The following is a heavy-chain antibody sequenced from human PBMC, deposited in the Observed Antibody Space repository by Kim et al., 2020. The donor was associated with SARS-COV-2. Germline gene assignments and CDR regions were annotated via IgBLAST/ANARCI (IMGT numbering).Heavy chain of an antibody. CDR1: GGTFSSYA. Sequence: SVKVSCKASGGTFSSYAISWVRQDPGQGLEWMGGIIPIFGTANYAQKFQGRVTITADESTSTAYMELSSLRSEDTAVYYCARDGGYSSGWHSDFFEDYYYYGMDVWGQGTTVTVSS. J-gene: IGHJ6*02. CDR2: IIPIFGTA. V-gene: IGHV1-69*13. D-gene: IGHD6-19*01. CDR3: ARDGGYSSGWHSDFFEDYYYYGMDV.